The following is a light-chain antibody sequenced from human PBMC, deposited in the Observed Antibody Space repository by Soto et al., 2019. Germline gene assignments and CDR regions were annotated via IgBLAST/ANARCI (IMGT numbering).Light chain of an antibody. J-gene: IGLJ1*01. CDR1: SSDVGAYNY. V-gene: IGLV2-14*03. CDR2: DVS. CDR3: SSYTSATTYG. Sequence: QSALTQPASVSGSPGQSITISCTGTSSDVGAYNYDSWYQQHHPGEAPKLIIYDVSHRPSGVSNRFSGSKSGNTASLTISGLQTEDEADYYCSSYTSATTYGFGTGSKLTVL.